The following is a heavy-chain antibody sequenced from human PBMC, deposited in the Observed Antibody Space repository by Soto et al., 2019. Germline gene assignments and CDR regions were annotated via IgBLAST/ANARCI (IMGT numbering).Heavy chain of an antibody. CDR2: IYYSGST. V-gene: IGHV4-59*01. Sequence: SETLSLTCTVSGGSISSYYWSWIRQPPGKGLEWIGYIYYSGSTNYNPSLKSRVTISVDTSKNQFSLKLSSVTAADTAVYYCARQSYDSSGYYEAFDYWGQGTLVTVSS. CDR1: GGSISSYY. J-gene: IGHJ4*02. CDR3: ARQSYDSSGYYEAFDY. D-gene: IGHD3-22*01.